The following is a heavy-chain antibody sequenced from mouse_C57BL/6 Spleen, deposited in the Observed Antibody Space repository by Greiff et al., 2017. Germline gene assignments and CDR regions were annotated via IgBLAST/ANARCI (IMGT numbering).Heavy chain of an antibody. D-gene: IGHD1-1*01. J-gene: IGHJ1*03. CDR1: GYTFTDYY. CDR3: ARRGGYGSSDWYFCV. V-gene: IGHV1-26*01. CDR2: INPNNGGT. Sequence: VQLQQSGPELVKPGASVKISCKASGYTFTDYYMNWVKQSHGKSLEWIGDINPNNGGTSYNQKFKGKATLTVDKSSSTAYMELRSLTSEDSAVYYCARRGGYGSSDWYFCVWGTGTTVTVSS.